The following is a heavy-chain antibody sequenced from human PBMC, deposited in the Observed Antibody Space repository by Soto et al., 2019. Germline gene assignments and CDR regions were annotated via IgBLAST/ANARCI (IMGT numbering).Heavy chain of an antibody. J-gene: IGHJ6*02. Sequence: GGSLRLSCAASGFTFSNAWMNWVRQAPGKGLEWVGRIKSKTDGGTTDYAAPVKGRLTISRDDSKNTLYLQMNSLKTEDTAVYYCTTRDIVVVPAASSQKYYYYGMDVWGQGTTVTVSS. V-gene: IGHV3-15*07. D-gene: IGHD2-2*01. CDR3: TTRDIVVVPAASSQKYYYYGMDV. CDR1: GFTFSNAW. CDR2: IKSKTDGGTT.